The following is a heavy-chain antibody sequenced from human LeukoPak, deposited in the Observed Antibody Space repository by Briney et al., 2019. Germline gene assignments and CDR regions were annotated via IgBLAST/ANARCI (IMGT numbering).Heavy chain of an antibody. CDR3: ARSITSTGTGDY. D-gene: IGHD4-17*01. CDR1: GGSISSYY. V-gene: IGHV4-59*01. Sequence: KTSETLFLTCTVSGGSISSYYWSWIRQPPGKGLEWIGYIYYSGSTNYNPSLKSRVTISVDTSKNQFSLKLSSVTAADTAVYYCARSITSTGTGDYWGQGTLVTVSS. CDR2: IYYSGST. J-gene: IGHJ4*02.